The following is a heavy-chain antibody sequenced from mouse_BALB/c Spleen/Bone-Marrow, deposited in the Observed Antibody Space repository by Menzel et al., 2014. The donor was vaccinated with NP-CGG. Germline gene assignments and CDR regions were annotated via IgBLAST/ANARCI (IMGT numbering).Heavy chain of an antibody. CDR3: ARGDWEGPFDC. D-gene: IGHD4-1*01. V-gene: IGHV1-9*01. CDR1: GYTFSSYW. J-gene: IGHJ2*01. CDR2: ILPGSGSI. Sequence: VQLQQSGAELMKPGASVKISCKATGYTFSSYWIEWIKQRPGHGPEWIGEILPGSGSINYNEKFKGKATITADSSSNTAYMQLSSLTSEDSAVYYCARGDWEGPFDCWGQGTTLTVSS.